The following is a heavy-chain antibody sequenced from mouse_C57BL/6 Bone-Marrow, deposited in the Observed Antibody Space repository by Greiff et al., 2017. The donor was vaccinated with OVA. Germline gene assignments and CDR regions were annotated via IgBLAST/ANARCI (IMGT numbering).Heavy chain of an antibody. CDR3: ARSKFITTVAPAMDY. J-gene: IGHJ4*01. V-gene: IGHV1-72*01. Sequence: VQLQQPGAELVKPGASVKLSCKASGYTFTSYWMHWVKLRPGRGLEWIGRIDPNSGGTKYNEKFKSKATLTVDKPSSTAYMQLSSLTSEDSAVYYCARSKFITTVAPAMDYWGQGTSVTVSS. CDR2: IDPNSGGT. CDR1: GYTFTSYW. D-gene: IGHD1-1*01.